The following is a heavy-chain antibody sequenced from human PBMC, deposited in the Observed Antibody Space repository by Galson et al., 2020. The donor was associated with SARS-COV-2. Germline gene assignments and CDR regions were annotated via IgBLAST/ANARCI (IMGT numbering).Heavy chain of an antibody. CDR2: IKQDGSEK. Sequence: GESLKISCAASGFTFSNYWMTWVRQAPGKGLEWVANIKQDGSEKYYVDSVEGRFTISRDNAKNSLYLQMNSLRAEDTAVYYCARDRYYEILTGYPNYYFDYWVQGTLVTVSS. CDR3: ARDRYYEILTGYPNYYFDY. CDR1: GFTFSNYW. V-gene: IGHV3-7*04. D-gene: IGHD3-9*01. J-gene: IGHJ4*02.